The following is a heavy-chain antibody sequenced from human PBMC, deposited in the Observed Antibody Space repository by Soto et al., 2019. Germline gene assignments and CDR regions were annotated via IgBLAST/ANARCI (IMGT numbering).Heavy chain of an antibody. V-gene: IGHV3-33*01. D-gene: IGHD3-16*01. Sequence: PGGSLRLSCAASGFTFSSYGMHWVRQAPGKGLEWVAVIWYDGSNKYYADSVKGRFTISRDNSKNTLYLQMNSLRAEDTAVYYCARDGSSFGFDYWRQRTLVTVSS. J-gene: IGHJ4*02. CDR2: IWYDGSNK. CDR1: GFTFSSYG. CDR3: ARDGSSFGFDY.